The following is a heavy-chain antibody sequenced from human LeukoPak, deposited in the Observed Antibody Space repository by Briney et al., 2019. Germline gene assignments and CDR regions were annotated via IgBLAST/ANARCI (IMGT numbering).Heavy chain of an antibody. D-gene: IGHD3/OR15-3a*01. V-gene: IGHV3-23*01. Sequence: GGSLRLSCTASGFTFSDYAMTWVRQAPGKGLEWVSAMSPDGSDRKYAGSVKGPSTISRDNSKNTLFLQMNSLRVEDTAVYYCTKDWTADYWGQGTLVTVSS. J-gene: IGHJ4*02. CDR1: GFTFSDYA. CDR2: MSPDGSDR. CDR3: TKDWTADY.